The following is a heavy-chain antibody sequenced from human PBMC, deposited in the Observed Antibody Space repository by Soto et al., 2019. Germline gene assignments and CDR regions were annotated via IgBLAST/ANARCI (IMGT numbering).Heavy chain of an antibody. CDR3: VKVSTFYDILTGYYSTNFFDP. Sequence: GGSLRLSCSASGFTFSEYSMHWVRQAPGKGLQYVSTISSDGDITYYADSVKGRYTISRDNSKNTLYLQMNSLRPEDTAVYYCVKVSTFYDILTGYYSTNFFDPWGQGTLVTVSS. CDR1: GFTFSEYS. D-gene: IGHD3-9*01. CDR2: ISSDGDIT. V-gene: IGHV3-64D*06. J-gene: IGHJ5*02.